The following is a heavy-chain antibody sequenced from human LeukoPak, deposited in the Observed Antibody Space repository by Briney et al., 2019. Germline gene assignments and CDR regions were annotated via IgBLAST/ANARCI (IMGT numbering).Heavy chain of an antibody. CDR2: IYYSGST. CDR3: ARDPNDSSGYYSGSAHYYYYMDV. D-gene: IGHD3-22*01. CDR1: GGSISSYY. Sequence: PSETLSLTCTVSGGSISSYYWSWIRQPPGKGLEWIGYIYYSGSTYYNPSLKSRLTISVDTSKNQFSLKLSSVTAADTAVYYCARDPNDSSGYYSGSAHYYYYMDVWGKGTTVTVSS. V-gene: IGHV4-59*12. J-gene: IGHJ6*03.